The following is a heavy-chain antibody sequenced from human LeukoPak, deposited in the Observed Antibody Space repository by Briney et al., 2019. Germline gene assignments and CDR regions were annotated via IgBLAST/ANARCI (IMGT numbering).Heavy chain of an antibody. Sequence: SETLSLTCAVSGGSISNYFWSWVRPPAGKGLEWIGRIYSNGVPYYNPSLKSRVTMSVDTSKNHFSLKLTSVTAADTAVYYCARGNGEATREAFDIWGLGTMVTVSS. D-gene: IGHD4-17*01. CDR2: IYSNGVP. J-gene: IGHJ3*02. V-gene: IGHV4-4*07. CDR1: GGSISNYF. CDR3: ARGNGEATREAFDI.